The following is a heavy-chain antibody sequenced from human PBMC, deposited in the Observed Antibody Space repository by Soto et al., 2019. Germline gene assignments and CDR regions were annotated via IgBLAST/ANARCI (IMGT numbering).Heavy chain of an antibody. D-gene: IGHD3-22*01. CDR2: ISSSSSYI. CDR1: GFTFSSYS. CDR3: ARAREVXYYDSSGYSMPPNWFDP. V-gene: IGHV3-21*01. J-gene: IGHJ5*02. Sequence: GESLRLSCTASGFTFSSYSINWVRQAPGKGLEWVSYISSSSSYIYYADSVKGRFTTSRDNAKNSLYLQMNSLIAEDTAVYYCARAREVXYYDSSGYSMPPNWFDPWGQGTLVTVSS.